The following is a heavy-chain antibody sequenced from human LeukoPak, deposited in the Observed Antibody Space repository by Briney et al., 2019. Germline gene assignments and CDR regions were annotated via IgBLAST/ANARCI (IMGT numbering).Heavy chain of an antibody. CDR1: GYSISSGYY. Sequence: SETLSLTCNVSGYSISSGYYWGWIRRSPGGGLEWIATIFNSGSIYYNQSLKTRVSLSVDTSKNQFSLKLNSVTAADTAVYYCARMGVSYYYDSSTYYPVAFDVWGQGTMVTVSS. V-gene: IGHV4-38-2*02. J-gene: IGHJ3*01. D-gene: IGHD3-22*01. CDR3: ARMGVSYYYDSSTYYPVAFDV. CDR2: IFNSGSI.